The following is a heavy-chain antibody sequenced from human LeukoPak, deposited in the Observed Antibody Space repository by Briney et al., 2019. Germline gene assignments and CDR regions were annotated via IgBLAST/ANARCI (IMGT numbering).Heavy chain of an antibody. D-gene: IGHD3-10*01. CDR3: ARSGGPGTYHQLRCNWFDP. V-gene: IGHV3-21*01. Sequence: KTGGSLRLSCAASGFTLSDYHMNWVRQAPGKGLEWLSSITTISHYIYYAGAVRGRFTISRDNAKNSLYLQMNSLRGEDTAVYYCARSGGPGTYHQLRCNWFDPWGQGTLVTVSS. CDR1: GFTLSDYH. CDR2: ITTISHYI. J-gene: IGHJ5*02.